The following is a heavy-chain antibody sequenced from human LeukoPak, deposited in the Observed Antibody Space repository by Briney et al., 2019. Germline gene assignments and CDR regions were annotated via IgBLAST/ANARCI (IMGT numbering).Heavy chain of an antibody. CDR3: AREFITMVRGVIARHFDY. CDR1: GFTFSSYG. Sequence: PGGSLRLSCAASGFTFSSYGMSWVRQAPGKGLEWVSAISGSGGSTYYADSVKGRFTVSRDNSKNTLYLQMNSLRAEDTAVYYCAREFITMVRGVIARHFDYWGQGTLVTVSS. V-gene: IGHV3-23*01. D-gene: IGHD3-10*01. J-gene: IGHJ4*02. CDR2: ISGSGGST.